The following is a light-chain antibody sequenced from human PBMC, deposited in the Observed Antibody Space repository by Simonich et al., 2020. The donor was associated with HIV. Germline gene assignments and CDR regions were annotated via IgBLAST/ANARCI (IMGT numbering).Light chain of an antibody. Sequence: QTVVTQEPSFSVSPGGTVTLTCGLSSGSVSSTYYPSWYQQTPCQAPRTLIYSTNTRSSGVPDRFAGSILGNKAALTITGAQADDESDYYCVLYMGSGTVLFGGGTKLTVL. CDR2: STN. V-gene: IGLV8-61*01. CDR1: SGSVSSTYY. CDR3: VLYMGSGTVL. J-gene: IGLJ2*01.